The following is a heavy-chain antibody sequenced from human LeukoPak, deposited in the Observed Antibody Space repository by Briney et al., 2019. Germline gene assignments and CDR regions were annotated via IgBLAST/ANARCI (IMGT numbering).Heavy chain of an antibody. J-gene: IGHJ5*02. D-gene: IGHD5-24*01. CDR1: GFTFSTYN. Sequence: GGSLRLSCAASGFTFSTYNMNWVRQAPGKELEWVSITYFGGTTYYADSVKGRFTISRDNSKNTLYLQMNSLRADDTAVSYCARDSEGDGYNFDTWGRGTLVTVSS. CDR3: ARDSEGDGYNFDT. V-gene: IGHV3-53*01. CDR2: TYFGGTT.